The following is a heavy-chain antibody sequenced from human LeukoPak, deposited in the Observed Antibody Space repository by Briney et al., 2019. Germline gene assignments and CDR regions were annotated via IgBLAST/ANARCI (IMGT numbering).Heavy chain of an antibody. CDR3: ARCGGTYYGSGSYGI. D-gene: IGHD3-10*01. J-gene: IGHJ3*02. CDR2: IYYSGST. Sequence: SETLSPTCTVSRGFISSYYRRWIRQPPCKGPDWIGYIYYSGSTNYNPSLKSRVTISVDTSKNQFSLKLSSVTAADTAAYYCARCGGTYYGSGSYGIWGQGTMVTVSS. CDR1: RGFISSYY. V-gene: IGHV4-59*01.